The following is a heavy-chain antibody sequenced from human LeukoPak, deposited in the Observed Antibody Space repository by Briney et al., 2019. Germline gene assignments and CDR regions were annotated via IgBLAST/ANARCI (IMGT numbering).Heavy chain of an antibody. CDR2: FNPNSGGT. D-gene: IGHD4-17*01. V-gene: IGHV1-2*02. J-gene: IGHJ4*02. Sequence: ASVKVSCKASGYTFTGYYMHWVRQAPGQGLEWMGWFNPNSGGTNYAQKFQGRVTMTRDTSISTAYMELSRLRSDDTAVYYCARTSYGDYVTDYWGQGTLVTVSS. CDR1: GYTFTGYY. CDR3: ARTSYGDYVTDY.